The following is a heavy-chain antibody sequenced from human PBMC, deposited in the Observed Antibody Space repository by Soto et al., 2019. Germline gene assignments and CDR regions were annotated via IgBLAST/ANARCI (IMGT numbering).Heavy chain of an antibody. Sequence: GASVKVSCKASGYTFTGYYMHWVRQAPGQGLEWMGWINPNSGGTNYAQKLQGRVTMTTDTSTSTAYMELRSLRSDDTAVYYCATQIDTVMVFRDWGQGTLVTVS. D-gene: IGHD5-18*01. J-gene: IGHJ4*02. CDR2: INPNSGGT. V-gene: IGHV1-2*02. CDR3: ATQIDTVMVFRD. CDR1: GYTFTGYY.